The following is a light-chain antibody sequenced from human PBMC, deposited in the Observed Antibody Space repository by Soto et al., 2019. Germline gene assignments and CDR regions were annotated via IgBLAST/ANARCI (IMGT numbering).Light chain of an antibody. CDR1: SSNIGRNI. CDR3: AAWDASLNGVV. V-gene: IGLV1-44*01. Sequence: QSVLTQPPSASGTPGQRVTISCSGSSSNIGRNIVNWYQQVPGTAPKLLIYLNNQRPSGVPDRFSGSRSGTSASLAITGLQSEDEADYYCAAWDASLNGVVFGGGTKVTVL. CDR2: LNN. J-gene: IGLJ2*01.